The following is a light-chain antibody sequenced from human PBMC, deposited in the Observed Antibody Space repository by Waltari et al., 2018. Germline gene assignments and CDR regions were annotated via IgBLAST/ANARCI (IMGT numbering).Light chain of an antibody. Sequence: VSTQSPAHLSLSPGERATLSCWARHSIGHYLAWYQQKPGQAPRLLIYDASSRATGIPPRFSGFGSGTDFTLTISSLEPEDSAVYYCQQRSDWPLTFGGGTKVEIK. CDR3: QQRSDWPLT. J-gene: IGKJ4*01. CDR2: DAS. V-gene: IGKV3-11*01. CDR1: HSIGHY.